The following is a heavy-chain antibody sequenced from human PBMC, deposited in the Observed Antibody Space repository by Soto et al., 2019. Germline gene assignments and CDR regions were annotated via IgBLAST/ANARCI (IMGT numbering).Heavy chain of an antibody. CDR2: IYYSGST. V-gene: IGHV4-30-4*01. Sequence: PSETLSLTCTVSGGSISSGDYYWSWIRHPPGKGLEWIGYIYYSGSTYYNPSLKSRVTISVDTSKNQFSLKLSSVTAADTAVYYCARTSCFARCYSGLGYGMDVWGQGTTVTVSS. D-gene: IGHD2-21*01. J-gene: IGHJ6*01. CDR1: GGSISSGDYY. CDR3: ARTSCFARCYSGLGYGMDV.